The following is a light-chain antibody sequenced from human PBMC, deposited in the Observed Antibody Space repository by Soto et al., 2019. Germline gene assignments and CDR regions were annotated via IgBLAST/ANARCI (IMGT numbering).Light chain of an antibody. Sequence: EIVLTQSPATLSLSPGERATLSCRASQSVSSYLAWYQQKPGHAPRLLIYNVSNRATSIPARFSGSGSGTALTITIRSLEPEDFAAYYCQQRSKCPRLTFGGGLKVESK. J-gene: IGKJ4*01. V-gene: IGKV3-11*01. CDR2: NVS. CDR3: QQRSKCPRLT. CDR1: QSVSSY.